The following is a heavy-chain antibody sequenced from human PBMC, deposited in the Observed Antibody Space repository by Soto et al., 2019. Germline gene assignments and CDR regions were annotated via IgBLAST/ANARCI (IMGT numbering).Heavy chain of an antibody. V-gene: IGHV3-33*01. J-gene: IGHJ5*02. CDR1: GFTFSSYG. CDR2: IWYDGSNK. D-gene: IGHD3-3*01. CDR3: ARDSRYYDFRSGYYDNWFDP. Sequence: LRLSCAASGFTFSSYGMHWVRQAPGKGLEWVAVIWYDGSNKYYADSVKGRFTISRDNSKNTLYLQMNSLRAEDTAVYYCARDSRYYDFRSGYYDNWFDPWGQGTLATVYS.